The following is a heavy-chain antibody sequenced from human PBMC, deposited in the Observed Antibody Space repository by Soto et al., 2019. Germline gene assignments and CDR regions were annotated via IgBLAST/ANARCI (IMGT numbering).Heavy chain of an antibody. CDR1: GFTFSSYG. CDR2: ISYDGSKK. V-gene: IGHV3-30*03. Sequence: QVQLVESGGGVVQPGRSLRLSCAASGFTFSSYGMHWVRQAPGKGLEWVAVISYDGSKKYYADSVKGRFTISRDNSKNTLYLQMNSLRAEDTAVYYCLLNDAFDIWGQGTMVTVSS. D-gene: IGHD2-15*01. J-gene: IGHJ3*02. CDR3: LLNDAFDI.